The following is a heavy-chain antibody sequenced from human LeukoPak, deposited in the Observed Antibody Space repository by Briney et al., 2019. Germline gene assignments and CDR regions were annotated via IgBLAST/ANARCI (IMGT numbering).Heavy chain of an antibody. CDR1: GFTFSSYA. CDR3: ARKVYYDSSGYDY. V-gene: IGHV3-30*03. Sequence: GGSLRLSCAASGFTFSSYAMSWVRQAPGKGLEWVAVISYDGSNKYYADSVKGRFTISRDNSKNTLYLQMNSLRAEDTAVYYCARKVYYDSSGYDYWGQGTLVTVSS. J-gene: IGHJ4*02. D-gene: IGHD3-22*01. CDR2: ISYDGSNK.